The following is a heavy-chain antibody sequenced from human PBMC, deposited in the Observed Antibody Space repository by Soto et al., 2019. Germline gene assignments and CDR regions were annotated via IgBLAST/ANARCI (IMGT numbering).Heavy chain of an antibody. D-gene: IGHD3-3*01. CDR3: AGGRGTIFGVVTAYYYYGMDV. Sequence: SETLSLTCAVSGGSICSGGYSWSWIRQPPGKGLEWIGYIYHSGSTYYNPSLKSRVTISVDRSKNQFSLKLSSVTAADTAVYYCAGGRGTIFGVVTAYYYYGMDVWGQGTTVTVSS. V-gene: IGHV4-30-2*01. CDR2: IYHSGST. CDR1: GGSICSGGYS. J-gene: IGHJ6*02.